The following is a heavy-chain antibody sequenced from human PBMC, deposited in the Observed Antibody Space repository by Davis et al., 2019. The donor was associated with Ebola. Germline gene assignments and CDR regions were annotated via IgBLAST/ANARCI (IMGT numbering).Heavy chain of an antibody. CDR3: ARDYQTAMDRYYYYGMDV. Sequence: ASVTVSRKSSGYTLTSYGISWVRQAPGQGLEWMGWISAYNGNTNYAQKLQGRVTMTTDTSTSTAYMELRSLRSDDTAVYYCARDYQTAMDRYYYYGMDVWGQGTTVTVSS. D-gene: IGHD5-18*01. V-gene: IGHV1-18*01. J-gene: IGHJ6*02. CDR2: ISAYNGNT. CDR1: GYTLTSYG.